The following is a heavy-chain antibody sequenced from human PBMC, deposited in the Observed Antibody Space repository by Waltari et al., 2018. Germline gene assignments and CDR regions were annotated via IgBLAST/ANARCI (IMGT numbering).Heavy chain of an antibody. Sequence: EVQLVESGGGLVQPGGSLRLSCAASGFTVSSNYMSWVRQAPGKGLEWVSVIYSGGSTYYADSVKGRFTISRDNSKNTLYLQMNSLRAEDTAVYYCARTLAARIFDYWGQGTLVTVSS. D-gene: IGHD6-6*01. CDR2: IYSGGST. J-gene: IGHJ4*02. CDR1: GFTVSSNY. V-gene: IGHV3-53*01. CDR3: ARTLAARIFDY.